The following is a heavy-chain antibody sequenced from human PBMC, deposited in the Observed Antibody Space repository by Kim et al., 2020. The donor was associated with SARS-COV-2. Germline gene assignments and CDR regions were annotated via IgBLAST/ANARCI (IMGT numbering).Heavy chain of an antibody. J-gene: IGHJ4*02. V-gene: IGHV4-34*01. CDR2: T. CDR3: ASLTRAKFDY. D-gene: IGHD2-15*01. Sequence: TNSHPSLKSRVTIAVDTSKNQFFLKLSSVTAADTAGYYCASLTRAKFDYWGQGTLVTVSS.